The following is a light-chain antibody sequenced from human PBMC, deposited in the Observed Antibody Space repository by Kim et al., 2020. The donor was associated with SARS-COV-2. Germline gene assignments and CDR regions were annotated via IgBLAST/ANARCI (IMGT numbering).Light chain of an antibody. CDR1: QSVSSNY. Sequence: SPGERAILSCRASQSVSSNYVSWYQQQRDQARRLVIYGASRRTTGTPNRSSGSGSGTDFTITSSRVEAEVFVEYYCQQYGTSPFTFGGGTKVDIK. V-gene: IGKV3-20*01. CDR2: GAS. CDR3: QQYGTSPFT. J-gene: IGKJ4*01.